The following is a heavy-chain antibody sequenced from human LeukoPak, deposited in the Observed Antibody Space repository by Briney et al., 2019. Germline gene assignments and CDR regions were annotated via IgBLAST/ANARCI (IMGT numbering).Heavy chain of an antibody. V-gene: IGHV5-51*01. CDR3: ATAMVRGVMHDYYYYGMDV. CDR1: GYSFTSYW. J-gene: IGHJ6*02. Sequence: GESLKISCEGSGYSFTSYWLGWVRQMPGKGLEWMGIIYPGDSDTRYSPSFQGQVTISADKSISTAYLQWSSLKASDTAMYYCATAMVRGVMHDYYYYGMDVWGQGTTVTVSS. D-gene: IGHD3-10*01. CDR2: IYPGDSDT.